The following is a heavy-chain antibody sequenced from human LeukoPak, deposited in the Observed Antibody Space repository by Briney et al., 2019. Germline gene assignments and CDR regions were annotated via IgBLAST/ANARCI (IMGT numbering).Heavy chain of an antibody. D-gene: IGHD4-23*01. CDR1: GYSFISYW. Sequence: GESLKIFCKVSGYSFISYWIGWGRQMPDKGLESLGMIYPGDSDTRYSPSFQGLVTLSVDKSITTAYLQWSSLKASDTAIYYCARLDYAGNPFDNWGPGTLVTVSS. V-gene: IGHV5-51*01. J-gene: IGHJ4*02. CDR2: IYPGDSDT. CDR3: ARLDYAGNPFDN.